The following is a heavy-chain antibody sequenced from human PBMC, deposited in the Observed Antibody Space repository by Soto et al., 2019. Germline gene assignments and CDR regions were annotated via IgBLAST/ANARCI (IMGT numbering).Heavy chain of an antibody. D-gene: IGHD3-22*01. CDR3: AAGGSGYYAN. J-gene: IGHJ4*02. CDR2: IKTDGTYA. V-gene: IGHV3-74*01. Sequence: EVQLVESGGDLVQPGGSLRLSCAASGFTFSTYWMHWVRQAPGKGLLWVSRIKTDGTYATYADSVKGRFTISRDNAQITLYLQMNSLRVEDAAVYYCAAGGSGYYANWGQGTLVTVSS. CDR1: GFTFSTYW.